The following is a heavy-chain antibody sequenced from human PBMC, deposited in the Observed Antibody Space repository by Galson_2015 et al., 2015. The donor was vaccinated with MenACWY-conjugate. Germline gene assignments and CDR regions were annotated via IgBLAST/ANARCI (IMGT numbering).Heavy chain of an antibody. J-gene: IGHJ4*02. CDR2: SSDSANSYTT. D-gene: IGHD4-17*01. CDR3: VRTLTPVTTGASH. Sequence: SVSLGCAASGLTFGDHYLDWVRQAPGEGLEWIGRSSDSANSYTTEYAASVTGRCTISRDHSKNSLYLHMNSLKTDDSAVYYCVRTLTPVTTGASHWGQGTLVTVSS. CDR1: GLTFGDHY. V-gene: IGHV3-72*01.